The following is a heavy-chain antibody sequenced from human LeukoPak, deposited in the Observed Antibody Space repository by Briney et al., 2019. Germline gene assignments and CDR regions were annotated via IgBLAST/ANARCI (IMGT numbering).Heavy chain of an antibody. CDR1: GFTFTNAC. J-gene: IGHJ6*02. CDR3: ARGYSPTAYAMDV. D-gene: IGHD5-18*01. V-gene: IGHV3-15*01. Sequence: PGGSLRLSCKGSGFTFTNACMSWVRLAPGKGLEWVGHIKSQTDGGTTDYAAPVKGRFTISKDNSKNTLYLQMNSLRAEDTAVYYCARGYSPTAYAMDVWGLGTTVTVSS. CDR2: IKSQTDGGTT.